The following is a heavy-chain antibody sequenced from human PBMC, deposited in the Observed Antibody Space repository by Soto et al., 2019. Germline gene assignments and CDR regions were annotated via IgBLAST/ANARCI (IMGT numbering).Heavy chain of an antibody. D-gene: IGHD5-18*01. Sequence: QVQLVQSGAEVKKPGASVKVSCKASGYTFTSYGISWVRQAPGQGLEWMGWISAYNGNTNYAQKLQGRVTMTTDTSTSTAYRELRSLRSDDTAVYYCARSKPTADHEYYYYGMDVWGQGTTVTVSS. CDR1: GYTFTSYG. CDR2: ISAYNGNT. V-gene: IGHV1-18*04. CDR3: ARSKPTADHEYYYYGMDV. J-gene: IGHJ6*02.